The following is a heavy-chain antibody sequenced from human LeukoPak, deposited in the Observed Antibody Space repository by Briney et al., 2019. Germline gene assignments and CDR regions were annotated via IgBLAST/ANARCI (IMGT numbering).Heavy chain of an antibody. CDR2: INPNNGGT. CDR3: ARQGTVSSSTDY. V-gene: IGHV1-2*02. J-gene: IGHJ4*02. D-gene: IGHD1/OR15-1a*01. Sequence: ASVKVSCKASGYTFTGYYMHWVRQAPGQGLEWMGWINPNNGGTNYAQKFQGRVTMTTDTSTSTAYMELRSLRSDDTAVYYCARQGTVSSSTDYWGQGTLVTVSS. CDR1: GYTFTGYY.